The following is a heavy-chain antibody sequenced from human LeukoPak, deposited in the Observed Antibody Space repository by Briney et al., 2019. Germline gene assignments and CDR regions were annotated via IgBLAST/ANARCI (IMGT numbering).Heavy chain of an antibody. CDR1: GGSISRYY. CDR3: ARGKYYYDSSGHNWFDP. J-gene: IGHJ5*02. CDR2: IYYSGST. V-gene: IGHV4-4*07. Sequence: SETLSLTCTVSGGSISRYYWSWIRQPAGKGLEWIGRIYYSGSTNYNPSLKSRVTISVDTSKNQFSLKLSSVTAADTAVYYCARGKYYYDSSGHNWFDPWGQGTLVTVSS. D-gene: IGHD3-22*01.